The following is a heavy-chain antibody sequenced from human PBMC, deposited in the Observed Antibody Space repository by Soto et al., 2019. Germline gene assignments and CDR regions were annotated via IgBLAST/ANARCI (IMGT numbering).Heavy chain of an antibody. CDR3: ARDQEGNNWFDP. CDR1: GGSISSGGYS. CDR2: IYHSGST. Sequence: LTCAVSGGSISSGGYSWSWIRQPPGKGLEWIGYIYHSGSTYYNPSLKSRVTISVDRSKNQFSLKLSSVTAADTAVYYCARDQEGNNWFDPWGQGTLVTVSS. J-gene: IGHJ5*02. V-gene: IGHV4-30-2*01.